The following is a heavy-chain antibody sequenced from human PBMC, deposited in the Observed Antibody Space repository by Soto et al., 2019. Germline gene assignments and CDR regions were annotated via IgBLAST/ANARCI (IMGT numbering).Heavy chain of an antibody. J-gene: IGHJ3*02. D-gene: IGHD3-16*01. V-gene: IGHV4-30-4*01. Sequence: SETLSLTCTVSGGSISSCDYYWSLIRQPPGKGLEWIGYIYYSGSTYYNPSLKSRVTISVDTSKNQFSLKLSSVTAADTAVYYCARQTDDSYTFNAFDIWGQGTMVTVSS. CDR2: IYYSGST. CDR1: GGSISSCDYY. CDR3: ARQTDDSYTFNAFDI.